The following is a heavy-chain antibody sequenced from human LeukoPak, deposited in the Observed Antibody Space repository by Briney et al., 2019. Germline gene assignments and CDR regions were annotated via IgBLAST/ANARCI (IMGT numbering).Heavy chain of an antibody. J-gene: IGHJ4*02. V-gene: IGHV1-8*01. D-gene: IGHD3-16*02. Sequence: ASVKVSCKASGYTFTSYDINWVRQATGQGLEWMGWMNPNSGNTGYAQKFQGRVTMTRNTSISTAYMELSSLRSEDTAVYYCARGMGLRLGELSYHWGQGTLVTVSS. CDR2: MNPNSGNT. CDR1: GYTFTSYD. CDR3: ARGMGLRLGELSYH.